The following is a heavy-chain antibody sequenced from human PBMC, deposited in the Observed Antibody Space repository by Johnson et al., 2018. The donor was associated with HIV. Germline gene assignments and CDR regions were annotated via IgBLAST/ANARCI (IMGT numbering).Heavy chain of an antibody. V-gene: IGHV3-15*01. Sequence: EMQLVESGGGLVKPGGSLRLSCAASGFTFSNAWMSWVRQAPGKGLEWVGRIKSKTDGGTTDYAAPVKGRFTISRDDSKNTLYLQMNSLTTEDTAVYYCAKDRQWGPRDAFDIWGQGTMVTVSS. CDR2: IKSKTDGGTT. CDR3: AKDRQWGPRDAFDI. CDR1: GFTFSNAW. D-gene: IGHD6-19*01. J-gene: IGHJ3*02.